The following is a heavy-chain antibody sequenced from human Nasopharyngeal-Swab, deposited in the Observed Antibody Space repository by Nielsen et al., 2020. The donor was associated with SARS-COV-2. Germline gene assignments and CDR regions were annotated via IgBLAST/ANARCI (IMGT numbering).Heavy chain of an antibody. J-gene: IGHJ5*02. CDR1: GVAITSKY. CDR2: ISHNSGT. CDR3: AKEGATGWFDP. Sequence: GSLRLSCTVSGVAITSKYWSWIRQRPGKGLEWIGYISHNSGTSYNTSLNSRVTMFMDTSKNQLSLRLRSVTAADTAVYYCAKEGATGWFDPWGQGTLVTVSS. V-gene: IGHV4-59*01.